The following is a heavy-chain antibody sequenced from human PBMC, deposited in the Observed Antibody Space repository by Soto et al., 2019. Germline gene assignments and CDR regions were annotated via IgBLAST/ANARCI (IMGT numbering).Heavy chain of an antibody. CDR2: MFYSGSEGI. Sequence: SETLSLTCSVSGGSVSGHYWAWIRQSPGQGLEWLAHMFYSGSEGIKTNPSLKSRVSISVVTYKDQFFLKLTSVTAADTAVYYCARYCNNSDCRHLYYFDYWGLGTLVTVSS. V-gene: IGHV4-59*02. CDR3: ARYCNNSDCRHLYYFDY. D-gene: IGHD2-8*01. J-gene: IGHJ4*02. CDR1: GGSVSGHY.